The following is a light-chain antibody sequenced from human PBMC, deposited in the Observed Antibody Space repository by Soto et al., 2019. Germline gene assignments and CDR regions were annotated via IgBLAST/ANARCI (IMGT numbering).Light chain of an antibody. CDR3: SSHAGGPWV. CDR2: EVS. Sequence: QSALTQPPSASGSPGQSVTISCTGTSSDVGGYKYVSWYQQYPGKAPKLMIYEVSKRPSGVPDRFSGSKSGNTASLTVSGLQAEDEADYYCSSHAGGPWVFGVGTKVTVL. J-gene: IGLJ3*02. CDR1: SSDVGGYKY. V-gene: IGLV2-8*01.